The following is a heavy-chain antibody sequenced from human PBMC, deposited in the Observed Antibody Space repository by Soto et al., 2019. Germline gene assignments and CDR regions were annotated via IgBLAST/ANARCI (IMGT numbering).Heavy chain of an antibody. CDR3: TTSVTGTPRAIDY. Sequence: EVQVVESGGGLVKPGGSLRLSCEVSGLTFAKVWMSWIRQAPGKGLEWVGRIKSQTDGGRIDYAAPVKGRFTISRDDSKNTLYLQMSSLTTEDTAVYYCTTSVTGTPRAIDYWGQGNLVTVSS. D-gene: IGHD1-7*01. J-gene: IGHJ4*02. CDR1: GLTFAKVW. V-gene: IGHV3-15*01. CDR2: IKSQTDGGRI.